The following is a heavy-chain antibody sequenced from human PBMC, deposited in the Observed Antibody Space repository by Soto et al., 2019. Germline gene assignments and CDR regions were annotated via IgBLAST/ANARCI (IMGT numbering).Heavy chain of an antibody. V-gene: IGHV4-31*03. CDR2: IYYSGST. D-gene: IGHD6-13*01. CDR3: ARGAIAAQAFDS. Sequence: SETLSLTCTVSGGSISSGGYYWSWIRQHPGKGLEWIGYIYYSGSTYYNPSLKSRVTISVDTSKNQFSLKLRSVTAADTAVYYCARGAIAAQAFDSWGQGTLVTVSS. J-gene: IGHJ4*02. CDR1: GGSISSGGYY.